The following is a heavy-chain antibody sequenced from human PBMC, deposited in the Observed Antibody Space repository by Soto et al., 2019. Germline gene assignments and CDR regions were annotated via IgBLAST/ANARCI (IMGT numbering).Heavy chain of an antibody. D-gene: IGHD2-15*01. J-gene: IGHJ3*02. V-gene: IGHV3-7*01. CDR3: ASPMAAADDFDI. CDR1: GFTFSSYW. Sequence: GGSLRLSCAASGFTFSSYWMSWVRQAPGKGLEWVAKIKQDGSEKYYVDSVKGRFTISRDNAKNSLYLQMNSLRAEDSAVYYCASPMAAADDFDIWGQGTMVTVSS. CDR2: IKQDGSEK.